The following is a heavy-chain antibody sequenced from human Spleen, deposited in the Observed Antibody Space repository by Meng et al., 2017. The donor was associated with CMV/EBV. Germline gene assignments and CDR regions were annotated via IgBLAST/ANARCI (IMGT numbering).Heavy chain of an antibody. CDR2: IYYSGRP. V-gene: IGHV4-39*07. D-gene: IGHD2-21*01. J-gene: IGHJ4*02. CDR1: GGSISSASYY. Sequence: SETLSLTCTVSGGSISSASYYWGWIRQPPGKGLEWIGSIYYSGRPYYNPSLKSRVTISIDTSKNRFSLKLGSVTAADTAIYYCVTTYCGGDRYPLGFDYWGQGTLVTVSS. CDR3: VTTYCGGDRYPLGFDY.